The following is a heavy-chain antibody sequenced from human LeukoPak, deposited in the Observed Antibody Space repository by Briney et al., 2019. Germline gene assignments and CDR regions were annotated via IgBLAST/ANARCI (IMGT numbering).Heavy chain of an antibody. Sequence: PGGSLRLSCAASGFTFSTYSMNWVRQAPGKGLEWVSSISSGSSYIYYADSVQGRFTISRDNAKNSLYLQMNSLRAEDTAVYYCASGSYYGSGSYFDYWGQATLVTVSS. D-gene: IGHD3-10*01. J-gene: IGHJ4*02. CDR1: GFTFSTYS. CDR2: ISSGSSYI. V-gene: IGHV3-21*01. CDR3: ASGSYYGSGSYFDY.